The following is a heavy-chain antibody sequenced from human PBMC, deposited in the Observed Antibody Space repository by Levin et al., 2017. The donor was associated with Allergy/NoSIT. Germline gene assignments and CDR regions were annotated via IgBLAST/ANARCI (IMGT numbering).Heavy chain of an antibody. V-gene: IGHV3-15*01. CDR1: GITFSNAW. CDR2: IKSKTDGGTT. CDR3: TTYSSSWYYFDY. J-gene: IGHJ4*02. D-gene: IGHD6-13*01. Sequence: PGGSLRLSCAASGITFSNAWMSWARQAPGKGLEWVGRIKSKTDGGTTEYAAPVKGRFTVSRDDSKNTLYLQMNSLKTEDTAVYFCTTYSSSWYYFDYWGQGTLVTVSS.